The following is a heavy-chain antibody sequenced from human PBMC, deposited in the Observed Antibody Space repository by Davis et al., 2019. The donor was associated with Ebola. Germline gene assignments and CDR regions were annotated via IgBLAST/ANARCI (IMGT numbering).Heavy chain of an antibody. CDR1: GYTFTSYY. CDR3: ARNKKRVGGKGEFDP. V-gene: IGHV1-46*01. J-gene: IGHJ5*02. CDR2: INPSGGST. D-gene: IGHD3-16*01. Sequence: ASVKVSCKASGYTFTSYYMHWVRQAPGQGLEWMGIINPSGGSTSYAQKFQGRVTMTRDTSTGTVYMELSSLRSEDTAVYYCARNKKRVGGKGEFDPWGQGTLVTVSS.